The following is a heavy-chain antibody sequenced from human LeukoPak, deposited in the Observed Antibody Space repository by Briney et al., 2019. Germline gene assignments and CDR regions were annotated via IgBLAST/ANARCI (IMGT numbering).Heavy chain of an antibody. CDR3: AREVYYDSSGTYYYYGMDV. V-gene: IGHV3-30-3*01. CDR2: ISYDGSNK. J-gene: IGHJ6*02. D-gene: IGHD3-22*01. CDR1: GFTFSSYA. Sequence: GRSLRLSSAASGFTFSSYAMHWVRQAPGKGLEWVAVISYDGSNKYYADSVKGRFTISRDNSKNTLYLQMNSLRAEDTAVYYCAREVYYDSSGTYYYYGMDVWGQGTTVTVSS.